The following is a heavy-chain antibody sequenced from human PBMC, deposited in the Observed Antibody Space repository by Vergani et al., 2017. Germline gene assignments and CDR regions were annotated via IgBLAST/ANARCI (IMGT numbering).Heavy chain of an antibody. J-gene: IGHJ5*02. D-gene: IGHD3-3*01. CDR1: GGSISSGGYY. CDR3: ARAKLRFLEWSPPNWFDP. V-gene: IGHV4-31*03. Sequence: QVQLQESGPGLVKPSQTLSLTCTVSGGSISSGGYYWSWIRQHPGKGLEWSGYIYYSGSTYYNPSLKSRVTISVDTSKNQFSLKLSSVTAADTAVYYCARAKLRFLEWSPPNWFDPWGQGTLVTVSS. CDR2: IYYSGST.